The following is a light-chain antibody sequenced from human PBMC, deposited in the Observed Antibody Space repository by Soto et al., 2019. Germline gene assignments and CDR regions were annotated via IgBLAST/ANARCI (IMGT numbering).Light chain of an antibody. J-gene: IGKJ1*01. V-gene: IGKV1-39*01. CDR1: QFIDSY. CDR3: QQSYSTSWT. Sequence: DIQLTQSPPSLSASVGDRVTIACRASQFIDSYLNWYQQKPGKAPKLLIYAASSLQSGVPSRFSGSGSGTDFTLTISSLQPEDFATYYCQQSYSTSWTFGQGTKVDIK. CDR2: AAS.